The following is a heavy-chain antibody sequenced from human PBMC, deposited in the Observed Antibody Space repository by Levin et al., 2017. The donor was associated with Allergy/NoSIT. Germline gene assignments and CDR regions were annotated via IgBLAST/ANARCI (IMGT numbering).Heavy chain of an antibody. CDR3: AREPFSAEKGY. CDR1: GFTFSSYW. J-gene: IGHJ4*02. V-gene: IGHV3-74*01. CDR2: IDSDGSIT. Sequence: GGSLRLSCAASGFTFSSYWMHWVRQAPGKGLVWVSRIDSDGSITTYADSVKGRFTISRDNAKNTLYLQMNSLRAEDTAVYFCAREPFSAEKGYWGQGTLVTVSS.